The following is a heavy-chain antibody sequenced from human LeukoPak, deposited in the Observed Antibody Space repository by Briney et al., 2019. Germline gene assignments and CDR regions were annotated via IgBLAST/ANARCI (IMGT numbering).Heavy chain of an antibody. D-gene: IGHD6-13*01. CDR3: AKNAEGIAAASFDP. CDR2: ISGSCRSP. J-gene: IGHJ5*02. CDR1: GFTFSSYA. V-gene: IGHV3-23*01. Sequence: GGSLRLSCAASGFTFSSYAMSWVRQAQGKGREWVSAISGSCRSPYYADSVKGRFTISRDNSKNTLYLQMNSLRAEDTAVYYCAKNAEGIAAASFDPWGQGTLVTVSS.